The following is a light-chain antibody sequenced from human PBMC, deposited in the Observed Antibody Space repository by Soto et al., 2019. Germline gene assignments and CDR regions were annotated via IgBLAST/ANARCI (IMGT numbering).Light chain of an antibody. CDR3: QSYDSSLSGVV. CDR1: SSNIGAGFD. CDR2: DNN. V-gene: IGLV1-40*01. Sequence: QTVVTQPPSVSGAPGQRVTISCTGSSSNIGAGFDIHWYQQLPRTAPKLLIYDNNNRPSGVPDRFSGSKSGTSASLAITGLQAEDEADYYCQSYDSSLSGVVFGGGTKLTVL. J-gene: IGLJ2*01.